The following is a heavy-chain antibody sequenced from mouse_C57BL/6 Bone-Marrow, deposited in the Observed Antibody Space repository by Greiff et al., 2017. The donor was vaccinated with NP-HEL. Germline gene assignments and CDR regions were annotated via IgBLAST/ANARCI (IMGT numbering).Heavy chain of an antibody. CDR3: ARWGYYYGSSYGYFDV. Sequence: VQLQQSGPGLAKPSQTLSLTCSVTGYSITSDYWNWIRKFPGNKLEYMGYISYSGSTYYNPSLKSRISITRDTSKNQYYLHLNSVTTEDTATYYCARWGYYYGSSYGYFDVWGTGTTVTVSS. CDR2: ISYSGST. J-gene: IGHJ1*03. D-gene: IGHD1-1*01. V-gene: IGHV3-8*01. CDR1: GYSITSDY.